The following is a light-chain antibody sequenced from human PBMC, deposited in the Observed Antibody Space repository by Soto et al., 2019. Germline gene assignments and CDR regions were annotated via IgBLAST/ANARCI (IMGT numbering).Light chain of an antibody. V-gene: IGKV3-11*01. Sequence: EIVWTQSPATMSLSPGERATLACRASQSVSSYLASYQQKPGQAPRLLIYDASNRATGIPARFSGSGSGTDFTLTISSLEPEDFAVYYCQQRSNWPPITFGQGTRLEIK. J-gene: IGKJ5*01. CDR1: QSVSSY. CDR2: DAS. CDR3: QQRSNWPPIT.